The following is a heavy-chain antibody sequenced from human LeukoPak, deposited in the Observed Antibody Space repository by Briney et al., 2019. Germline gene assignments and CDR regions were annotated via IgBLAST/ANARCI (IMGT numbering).Heavy chain of an antibody. CDR3: AKPTSEHSSSWTFDP. D-gene: IGHD6-13*01. V-gene: IGHV3-23*01. J-gene: IGHJ5*02. Sequence: GGSLRLSCAASGFAFTTHAMSWVRQAPGKGLEWVSGIVGSGGSTYYADSVKGRFTISRDNSKNTLSLQMNSLRAEDTAVYYCAKPTSEHSSSWTFDPWGQGTLVTVSS. CDR2: IVGSGGST. CDR1: GFAFTTHA.